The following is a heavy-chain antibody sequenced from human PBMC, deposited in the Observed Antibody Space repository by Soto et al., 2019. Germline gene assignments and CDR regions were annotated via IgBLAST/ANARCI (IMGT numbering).Heavy chain of an antibody. V-gene: IGHV4-59*01. CDR3: ARGYYDSSGYYYVGAFDI. J-gene: IGHJ3*02. D-gene: IGHD3-22*01. CDR1: GGSISSYY. CDR2: IYYSGST. Sequence: QVQLQESGPGLVKPSETLSLTCTVSGGSISSYYWSWIRQPPGKGLEWIGYIYYSGSTNYNPSLKSRVTISVDTSKNQFSLKLSSVTAADTAVYYCARGYYDSSGYYYVGAFDIWGQGTMVTVSS.